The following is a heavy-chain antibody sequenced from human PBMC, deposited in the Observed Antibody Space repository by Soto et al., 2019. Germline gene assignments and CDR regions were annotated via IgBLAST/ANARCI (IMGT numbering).Heavy chain of an antibody. J-gene: IGHJ4*02. CDR2: MNPNSGNT. CDR3: ARDRHSNSYYFDY. CDR1: GYTFTRYD. V-gene: IGHV1-8*01. D-gene: IGHD4-4*01. Sequence: GASVKASCKASGYTFTRYDMNGVRQATGQGLEWMGWMNPNSGNTGYAQKFQGRVTMTRDTSTSTVYMELSSLRSEDTAVYYCARDRHSNSYYFDYWGQGTLVTVSS.